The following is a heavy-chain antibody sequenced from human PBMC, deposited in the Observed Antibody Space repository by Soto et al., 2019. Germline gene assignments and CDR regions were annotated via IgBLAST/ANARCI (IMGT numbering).Heavy chain of an antibody. CDR3: ASESLLWFGESNDAFDI. D-gene: IGHD3-10*01. J-gene: IGHJ3*02. CDR1: GYTFTSYA. Sequence: ASVKVSCKASGYTFTSYAMHWVRQAPGQRLEWMGWINAGNGNTKYSQKFQGRVTITRDTSASTAYMELSGLRSEDTAVYYCASESLLWFGESNDAFDIWGQGTMVTVS. CDR2: INAGNGNT. V-gene: IGHV1-3*01.